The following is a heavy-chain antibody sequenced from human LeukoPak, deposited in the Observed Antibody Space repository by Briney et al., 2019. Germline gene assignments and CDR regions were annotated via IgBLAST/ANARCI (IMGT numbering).Heavy chain of an antibody. Sequence: GASVKVSCKASGYTFTSYGISRVRQAPGQGLEWMGWISAYNGNTNYAQKLQGRVTMTTDTSTSTAYMEPRSLRSDDTAVYYCAGERGEEYSSGWYKTNFFDNWGQGIRVTVSS. CDR2: ISAYNGNT. D-gene: IGHD6-19*01. CDR1: GYTFTSYG. J-gene: IGHJ4*02. V-gene: IGHV1-18*01. CDR3: AGERGEEYSSGWYKTNFFDN.